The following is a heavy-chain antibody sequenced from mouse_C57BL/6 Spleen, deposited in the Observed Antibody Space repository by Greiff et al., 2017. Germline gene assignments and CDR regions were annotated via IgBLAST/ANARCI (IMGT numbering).Heavy chain of an antibody. V-gene: IGHV5-17*01. CDR2: ISSGSSTI. Sequence: DVMLVESGGGLVKPGGSLKLSCAASGFTFSDYGMHWVRQAPEKGLEWVAYISSGSSTIYYADTVKGRFTISRDNAKNTLFLQMTSRRSEDTAMYYCAREGDYDDGYAMDYWGQGTSVTVSS. CDR1: GFTFSDYG. J-gene: IGHJ4*01. D-gene: IGHD2-4*01. CDR3: AREGDYDDGYAMDY.